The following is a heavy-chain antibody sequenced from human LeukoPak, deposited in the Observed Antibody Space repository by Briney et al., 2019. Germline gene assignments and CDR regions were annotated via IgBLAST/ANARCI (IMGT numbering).Heavy chain of an antibody. J-gene: IGHJ4*02. CDR2: IIPIFGTA. Sequence: ASVKVSCKASGYTFTGYYMHWVRQAPGQGLEWMGGIIPIFGTANYAQKFQGRVTITADESTSTAYMELSSLRSEDTAVYYCARDGLYSSSWYFDYWGQGTLVTVSS. CDR3: ARDGLYSSSWYFDY. D-gene: IGHD6-13*01. V-gene: IGHV1-69*13. CDR1: GYTFTGYY.